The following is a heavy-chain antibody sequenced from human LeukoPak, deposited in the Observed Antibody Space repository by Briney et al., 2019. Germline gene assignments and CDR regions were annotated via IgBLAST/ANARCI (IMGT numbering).Heavy chain of an antibody. CDR3: ASFSWGSGSYNQEAIWSWFDP. D-gene: IGHD3-10*01. Sequence: SETLSLTCTVSGGSISAYYWSWIRQPPGKGLEWIGYINYSGNTNYNPSLKSRVTISVDTSKNQFSLKLSSVTAAGTAVYYCASFSWGSGSYNQEAIWSWFDPWGQGTLVIVSS. J-gene: IGHJ5*02. CDR1: GGSISAYY. CDR2: INYSGNT. V-gene: IGHV4-59*08.